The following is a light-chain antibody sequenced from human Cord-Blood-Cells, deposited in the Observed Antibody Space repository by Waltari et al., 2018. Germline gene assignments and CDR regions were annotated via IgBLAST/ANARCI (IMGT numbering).Light chain of an antibody. V-gene: IGKV4-1*01. J-gene: IGKJ4*01. CDR1: QSVLYSSNNKNY. Sequence: DIVMTQSPDSLAVSLGERATNNYQSSQSVLYSSNNKNYLAWYQQKPGQPPKLLIYWASTRESGVPDRFSGSGSGTDFTLTISSLQAEDVAVYYCQQYYSTPLTFGGGTKVEIK. CDR2: WAS. CDR3: QQYYSTPLT.